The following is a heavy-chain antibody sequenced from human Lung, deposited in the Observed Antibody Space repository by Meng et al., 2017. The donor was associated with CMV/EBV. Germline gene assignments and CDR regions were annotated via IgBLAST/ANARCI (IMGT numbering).Heavy chain of an antibody. Sequence: RQGWGPGVGELSGTLSRSWAVSGGAMRRTNWWSWVRQPPGKGLEWIGEIYHIGGTNYNPSLKSRVCISVDKSKNQFSLKLSSVTAADTAVYYCARADKVRFDYWGQGTLVTVSS. CDR3: ARADKVRFDY. J-gene: IGHJ4*02. CDR2: IYHIGGT. V-gene: IGHV4-4*02. CDR1: GGAMRRTNW.